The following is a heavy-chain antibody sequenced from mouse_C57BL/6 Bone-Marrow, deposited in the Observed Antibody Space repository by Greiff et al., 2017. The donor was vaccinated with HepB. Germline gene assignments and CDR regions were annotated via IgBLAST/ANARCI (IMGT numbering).Heavy chain of an antibody. Sequence: VQLQQSGTVLARPGASVKMSCKTSGYTFTSYWMHWVKQRPGQGLERIGAIYPGNSDTSYNQKFKGKAKLTAVTSASTAYMELSSLTNEDSAVYYCTGDYYGSSPHYFDYWGQGTTLTVSS. V-gene: IGHV1-5*01. CDR3: TGDYYGSSPHYFDY. CDR1: GYTFTSYW. CDR2: IYPGNSDT. D-gene: IGHD1-1*01. J-gene: IGHJ2*01.